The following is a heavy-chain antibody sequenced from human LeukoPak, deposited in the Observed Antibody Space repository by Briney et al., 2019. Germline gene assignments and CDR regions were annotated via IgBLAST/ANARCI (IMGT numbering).Heavy chain of an antibody. V-gene: IGHV4-34*01. Sequence: SETLSLTCVVYGXSFGGYYWSWIRQPPGKGLEWIGEINHSGSTNYNPSLKSRVTISLDTSKNQFSLKLSSVTAADTAVYYCARATEYCSGGTCSDAFDIWGQGTMVTVSS. CDR3: ARATEYCSGGTCSDAFDI. J-gene: IGHJ3*02. CDR1: GXSFGGYY. CDR2: INHSGST. D-gene: IGHD2-15*01.